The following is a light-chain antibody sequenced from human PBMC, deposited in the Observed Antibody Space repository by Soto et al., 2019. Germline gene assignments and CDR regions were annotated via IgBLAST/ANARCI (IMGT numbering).Light chain of an antibody. CDR3: AAWDDSLNGVV. CDR1: SSNIGAGHD. Sequence: QSVLTQPPSVSGAPGQRVTISCTGSSSNIGAGHDVHWYQQLPGTAPKLLIYSNNQRPSGVPDRFSGSKSGTSASLAISGPQSEDEADYYCAAWDDSLNGVVFGGGTKLTVL. V-gene: IGLV1-44*01. CDR2: SNN. J-gene: IGLJ2*01.